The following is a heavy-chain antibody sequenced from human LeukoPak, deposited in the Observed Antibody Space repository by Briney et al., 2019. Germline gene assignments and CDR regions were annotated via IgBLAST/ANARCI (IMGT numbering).Heavy chain of an antibody. CDR2: IYYSGST. CDR1: GGSISSYY. V-gene: IGHV4-59*01. Sequence: SETLSLTCTVSGGSISSYYWSWIRQPPGKGLEWIGYIYYSGSTNYNPSLKSRVTISVDTSKNQFSLKLSSVTAADTAVYYCASGYCSGGSCYRNYYYYYGMDVWGQGTTVTVSS. J-gene: IGHJ6*02. D-gene: IGHD2-15*01. CDR3: ASGYCSGGSCYRNYYYYYGMDV.